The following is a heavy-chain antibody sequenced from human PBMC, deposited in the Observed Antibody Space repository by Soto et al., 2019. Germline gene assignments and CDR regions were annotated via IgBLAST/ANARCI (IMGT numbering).Heavy chain of an antibody. J-gene: IGHJ4*02. CDR3: ALALGPTTGLDY. V-gene: IGHV4-31*02. Sequence: QVQLQESGPGLVKPSQTLSLTCSVSGASTVSHYHWTWIRKPPGNGLEWMGYIFNSGTTFYNPSLTSRLSISMDTSGNHFSLELRSVTAADTAVYYCALALGPTTGLDYWGQVTLVTVSS. CDR2: IFNSGTT. D-gene: IGHD1-26*01. CDR1: GASTVSHYH.